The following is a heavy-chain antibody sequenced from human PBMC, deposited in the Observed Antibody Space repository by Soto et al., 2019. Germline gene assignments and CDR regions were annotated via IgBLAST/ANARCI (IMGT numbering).Heavy chain of an antibody. J-gene: IGHJ3*02. D-gene: IGHD1-26*01. Sequence: PSETLSLTCTVSGGSISSGGYYLSWIRQHPGKGLEWIGYIYSSWSTYYNPSLESRVTISVDTSKNQFSLKLSSVTAADTAVYYCARGDDAFDIWGQGAMVTVSS. CDR2: IYSSWST. CDR1: GGSISSGGYY. CDR3: ARGDDAFDI. V-gene: IGHV4-31*03.